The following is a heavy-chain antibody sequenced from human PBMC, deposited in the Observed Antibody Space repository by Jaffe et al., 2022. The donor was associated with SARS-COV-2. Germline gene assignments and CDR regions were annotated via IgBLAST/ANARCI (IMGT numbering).Heavy chain of an antibody. J-gene: IGHJ6*02. V-gene: IGHV3-23*01. CDR1: GFTFSSYA. D-gene: IGHD6-13*01. CDR3: AKEPVGGESSSWYYYYYGMDV. CDR2: ISGSGGST. Sequence: EVQLLESGGGLVQPGGSLRLSCAASGFTFSSYAMSWVRQAPGKGLEWVSAISGSGGSTYYADSVKGRFTISRDNSKNTLYLQMNSLRAEDTAVYYCAKEPVGGESSSWYYYYYGMDVWGQGTTVTVSS.